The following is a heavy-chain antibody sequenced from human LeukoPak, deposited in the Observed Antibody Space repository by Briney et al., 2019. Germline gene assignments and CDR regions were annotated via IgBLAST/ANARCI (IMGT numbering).Heavy chain of an antibody. CDR1: GGSISSSNW. V-gene: IGHV4-4*02. D-gene: IGHD4-11*01. CDR3: ATSVDYSIDS. Sequence: PSETLSLTCAVSGGSISSSNWWNWVRQPPGEGLEWIGEIYHNGNSNYNPSLKSRVTISIDKSKNQFSLRLNSVTAADTAVHYCATSVDYSIDSWGQGTLVTVSS. CDR2: IYHNGNS. J-gene: IGHJ4*02.